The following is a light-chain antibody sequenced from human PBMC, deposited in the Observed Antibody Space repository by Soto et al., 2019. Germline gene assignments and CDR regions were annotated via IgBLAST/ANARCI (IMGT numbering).Light chain of an antibody. Sequence: EIVMTQSPATLSVSPGGRATLSCRASQSISDTLAWYQQKPGQAPRLLIYGASTRATGIPARFSGSGSGTEFTLTISSLQSEDFAVYYCQQYNNWLWTFGQGTKVDIK. CDR2: GAS. CDR3: QQYNNWLWT. V-gene: IGKV3-15*01. CDR1: QSISDT. J-gene: IGKJ1*01.